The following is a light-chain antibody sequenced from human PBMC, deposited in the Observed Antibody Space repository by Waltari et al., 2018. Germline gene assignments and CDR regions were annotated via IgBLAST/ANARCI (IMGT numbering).Light chain of an antibody. CDR1: QRISNW. CDR3: QQYNSYSLLT. V-gene: IGKV1-5*03. J-gene: IGKJ4*01. CDR2: KAS. Sequence: DIQMTQSPSTLSASVGDRVTIPCRASQRISNWLAWSQQKPGKAHKLRIYKASTLESGVPSRFIGSGSGTEFTLTISSLQPDDFATYYCQQYNSYSLLTFGGGTKVEIK.